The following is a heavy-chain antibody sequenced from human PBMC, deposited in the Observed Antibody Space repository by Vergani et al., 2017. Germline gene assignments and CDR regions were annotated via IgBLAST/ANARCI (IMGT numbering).Heavy chain of an antibody. V-gene: IGHV3-23*01. D-gene: IGHD6-13*01. CDR1: GFTFSSYA. CDR2: ISASSSTT. Sequence: EVPLLESGGGLVRPGGSLRLSCAASGFTFSSYAMTWVRQAPGKGLEWVSVISASSSTTYYADSVNGRFTISRDNSKKMLDLQMDSLRPEDAAVYYCAKGFIAAAVNFDSWGQGTLVSVSS. CDR3: AKGFIAAAVNFDS. J-gene: IGHJ4*03.